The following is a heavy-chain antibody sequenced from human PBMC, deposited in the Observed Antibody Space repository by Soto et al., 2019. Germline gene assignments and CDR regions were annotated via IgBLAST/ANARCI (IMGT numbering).Heavy chain of an antibody. CDR2: VSGSGSTI. J-gene: IGHJ6*02. D-gene: IGHD1-26*01. V-gene: IGHV3-48*01. CDR3: AKESIVGTYYYYYYGMDV. Sequence: PGGSLRLSCAASGFIFSSFSLNWVRQAPGKGLEWVSYVSGSGSTIYYADSVKGRFTISRDNSKNTLYLQMNSLRAEDTAVYYCAKESIVGTYYYYYYGMDVWGQGTTVTVSS. CDR1: GFIFSSFS.